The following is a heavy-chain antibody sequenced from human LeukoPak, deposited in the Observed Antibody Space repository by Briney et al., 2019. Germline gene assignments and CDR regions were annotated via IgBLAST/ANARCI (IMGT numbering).Heavy chain of an antibody. J-gene: IGHJ4*02. D-gene: IGHD2-2*01. Sequence: GGSLRLSCEASGFSVSSNYMSWVRQAPGKGLEWVSYISSSSSTIYYADSVKGRFTISRDDAKNTLYLQMNSLRAEDTAVYYCAKGCGGTSCQTRLDYWGQGTLVTVSS. CDR3: AKGCGGTSCQTRLDY. CDR1: GFSVSSNY. V-gene: IGHV3-48*04. CDR2: ISSSSSTI.